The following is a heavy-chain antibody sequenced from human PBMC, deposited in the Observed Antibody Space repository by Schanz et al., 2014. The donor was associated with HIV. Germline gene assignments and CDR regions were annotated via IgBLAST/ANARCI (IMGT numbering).Heavy chain of an antibody. CDR3: ARNQYQMLPFDF. CDR1: GYSFTGSY. D-gene: IGHD2-15*01. V-gene: IGHV1-2*02. J-gene: IGHJ4*02. CDR2: INPTNGKT. Sequence: QVQLVQSGAEVEKPGASAKVSCKASGYSFTGSYIHWVRQAPGQGLEWMGWINPTNGKTFYTQKFRGRVTMTRDTSVNTASMEVSRLMSDDTAVYYCARNQYQMLPFDFWGQGTLVTVSS.